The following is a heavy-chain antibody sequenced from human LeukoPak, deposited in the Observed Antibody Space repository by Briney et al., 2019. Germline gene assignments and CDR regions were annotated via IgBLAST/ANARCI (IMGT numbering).Heavy chain of an antibody. Sequence: GGSLRLSCAASGFTFSSYGMSWVRQAPGKGLEWVSAISGSGGSTYYADSVKGRFTISRDNSKNTLYLQMNSLRAEDTAVYYCAKASQDYVWGSYREFDYWGQGTLVTVSS. D-gene: IGHD3-16*02. J-gene: IGHJ4*02. CDR1: GFTFSSYG. CDR3: AKASQDYVWGSYREFDY. CDR2: ISGSGGST. V-gene: IGHV3-23*01.